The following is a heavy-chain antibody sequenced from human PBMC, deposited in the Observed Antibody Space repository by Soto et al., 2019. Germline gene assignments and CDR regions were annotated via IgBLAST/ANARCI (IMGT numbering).Heavy chain of an antibody. V-gene: IGHV3-74*01. Sequence: LSCAASGFTFSSYWMHWVRQAPGKGLVWVSRINSDGSNTTYADSVKGRFTISRDNAKNTLYLQMNSLRAEDTAVYYCASGTSGWYLGWGRGTLVTVSS. CDR3: ASGTSGWYLG. CDR2: INSDGSNT. D-gene: IGHD6-19*01. J-gene: IGHJ4*02. CDR1: GFTFSSYW.